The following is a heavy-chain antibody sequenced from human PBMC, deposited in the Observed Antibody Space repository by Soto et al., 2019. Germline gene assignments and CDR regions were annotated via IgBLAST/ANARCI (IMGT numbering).Heavy chain of an antibody. V-gene: IGHV4-59*01. CDR1: GVSISSYY. J-gene: IGHJ4*02. CDR3: ARGIRQQLPPLH. Sequence: QVQLQESGPGLVKPSETLSLTCTVSGVSISSYYWSWLRQPQGKGLEWIWYIYYSGNTNYNPSLKSGVSVSIDASKSQFSLELSSVTAAHSAVYLCARGIRQQLPPLHWGQGTLVTVSS. D-gene: IGHD6-13*01. CDR2: IYYSGNT.